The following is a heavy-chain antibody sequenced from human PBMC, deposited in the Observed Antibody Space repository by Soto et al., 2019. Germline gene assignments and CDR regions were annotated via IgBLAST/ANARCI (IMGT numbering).Heavy chain of an antibody. CDR1: GLTLRSYA. CDR2: ISGRSAVP. CDR3: ANGGPFTGGFDH. V-gene: IGHV3-23*01. J-gene: IGHJ5*02. D-gene: IGHD3-16*01. Sequence: EGQLLQSGGDLVLPGGSLRLSCAGSGLTLRSYAMTWIRHTPEKGLEWVSTISGRSAVPSYADSVNGRFAVSRDNSQNTVYLQMNSLRPDDTATYYCANGGPFTGGFDHWGQGSLVTVSS.